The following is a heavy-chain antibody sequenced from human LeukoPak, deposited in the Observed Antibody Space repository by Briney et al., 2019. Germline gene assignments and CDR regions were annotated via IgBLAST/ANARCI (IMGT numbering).Heavy chain of an antibody. V-gene: IGHV4-34*01. CDR2: INHSGST. J-gene: IGHJ1*01. Sequence: PSETLSLTCAVYGGSLSGYYWSWIRQPPGKGLEGIGEINHSGSTNYNPSLKSRVTISVDTSKNQFYLKLNSVSAADTAVYYCGRGLIAAAQKYFQHWGQGTLVTVSS. D-gene: IGHD6-13*01. CDR1: GGSLSGYY. CDR3: GRGLIAAAQKYFQH.